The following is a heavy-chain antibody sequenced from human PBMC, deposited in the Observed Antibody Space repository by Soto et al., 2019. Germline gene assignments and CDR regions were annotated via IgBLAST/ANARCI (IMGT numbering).Heavy chain of an antibody. CDR2: IKQDGSEK. Sequence: EVQLVESGGALVQPGGSLRLSCAASGFTFSSYWMSWVRQAPGKGLEWVANIKQDGSEKYYGESVTGRFTISRDNAKNSLYLQMNSLRAEDTAVYYCARDLLPDYGSGTYYAYWAQGTLVTVSS. V-gene: IGHV3-7*01. CDR3: ARDLLPDYGSGTYYAY. J-gene: IGHJ4*02. D-gene: IGHD3-10*01. CDR1: GFTFSSYW.